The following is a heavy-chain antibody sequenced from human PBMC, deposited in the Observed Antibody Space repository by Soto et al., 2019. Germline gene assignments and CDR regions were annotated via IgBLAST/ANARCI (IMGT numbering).Heavy chain of an antibody. CDR2: IGTAGDT. CDR3: ARGGMITFGGVNYGMDV. D-gene: IGHD3-16*01. Sequence: GSLRLSCAASGFTFSSYDMHWVRQATGKGLEWVSAIGTAGDTYYPGSVKGRFTISRENAKNSSYLQMNSLRAGDTAVYYCARGGMITFGGVNYGMDVWGQGTTVTVSS. CDR1: GFTFSSYD. J-gene: IGHJ6*02. V-gene: IGHV3-13*01.